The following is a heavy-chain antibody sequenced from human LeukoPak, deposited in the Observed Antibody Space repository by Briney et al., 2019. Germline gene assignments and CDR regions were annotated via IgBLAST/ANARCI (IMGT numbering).Heavy chain of an antibody. Sequence: SETLSLTCTVSGGSISSGGYYWSWIRQHPGKGLEWIGYIYYSGSTYYNPSLKSRVTISVDTSKNQFSLKLSSVTAADTAVYYCARRLGSGYWDWFDPWGQGTLVTVSS. V-gene: IGHV4-31*03. CDR1: GGSISSGGYY. D-gene: IGHD3-22*01. CDR3: ARRLGSGYWDWFDP. J-gene: IGHJ5*02. CDR2: IYYSGST.